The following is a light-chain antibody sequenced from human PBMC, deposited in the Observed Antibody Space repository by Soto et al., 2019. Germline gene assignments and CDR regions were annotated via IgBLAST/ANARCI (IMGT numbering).Light chain of an antibody. CDR2: DAS. V-gene: IGKV3-11*01. J-gene: IGKJ1*01. Sequence: EIVLTQSPATLSLSPGERATLSCRASQSVGSYLAWYHQKPGQAPRLLIYDASNRATGIPARFSGSGSGTDFTLTISSLEPEDFAVYYCQQRSNWPPTWTFGQGTKVEIK. CDR1: QSVGSY. CDR3: QQRSNWPPTWT.